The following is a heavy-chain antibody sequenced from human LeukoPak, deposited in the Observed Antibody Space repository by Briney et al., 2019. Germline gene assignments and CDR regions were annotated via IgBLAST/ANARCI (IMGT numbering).Heavy chain of an antibody. J-gene: IGHJ6*04. D-gene: IGHD2-15*01. Sequence: PSPCLSPARTVAARSVSSYYSSSVRQPPGKGLEWIGYVYFTVITTYETSFRSRVIISVDTSRHQFSPTLISVTAAHTAVYYCARLLPNTLPGLPYDTHDLDVWGRGTTVTVSS. CDR2: VYFTVIT. CDR1: ARSVSSYY. CDR3: ARLLPNTLPGLPYDTHDLDV. V-gene: IGHV4-59*02.